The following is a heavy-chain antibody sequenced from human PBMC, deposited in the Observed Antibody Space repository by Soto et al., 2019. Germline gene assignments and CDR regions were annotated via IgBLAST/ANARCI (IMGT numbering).Heavy chain of an antibody. CDR1: GFTFSTYA. J-gene: IGHJ4*02. V-gene: IGHV3-23*01. CDR3: ARDRAYSLFDY. D-gene: IGHD4-4*01. Sequence: GGSLRLSCAASGFTFSTYAMSWVRQAPGKGLQWVSAINSAGGSPFYADSLKGRFTISRDNSKNILYLQMNSLRVEDTAVYFCARDRAYSLFDYWGQGSLVTGS. CDR2: INSAGGSP.